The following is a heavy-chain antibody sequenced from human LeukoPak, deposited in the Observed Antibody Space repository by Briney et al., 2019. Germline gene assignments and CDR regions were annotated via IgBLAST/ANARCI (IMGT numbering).Heavy chain of an antibody. J-gene: IGHJ4*02. CDR3: ARALKGSGYFDY. V-gene: IGHV4-59*01. Sequence: SETLSLTCTVSGGSISSYYWSWIRQPPGKGLEWIGYIYYSGSTNYNPSLKSRVTISVDTSKNQCSLKLSSVTAADTAMYYCARALKGSGYFDYWCQGTLVTVSS. CDR1: GGSISSYY. CDR2: IYYSGST. D-gene: IGHD3-10*01.